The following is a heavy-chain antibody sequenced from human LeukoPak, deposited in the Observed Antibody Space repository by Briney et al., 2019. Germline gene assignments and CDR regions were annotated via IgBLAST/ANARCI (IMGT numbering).Heavy chain of an antibody. Sequence: PSETLSLTCTVSGGSISSSSYYWGWIRQPPGKGLEWIGSIYYSGSTYYNPSLKSRVTISVDTSKNQFSLKLSSVTAADTAVYYCARLGSYSYGHWIDYWGQGTLVTVSS. J-gene: IGHJ4*02. V-gene: IGHV4-39*01. D-gene: IGHD5-18*01. CDR2: IYYSGST. CDR3: ARLGSYSYGHWIDY. CDR1: GGSISSSSYY.